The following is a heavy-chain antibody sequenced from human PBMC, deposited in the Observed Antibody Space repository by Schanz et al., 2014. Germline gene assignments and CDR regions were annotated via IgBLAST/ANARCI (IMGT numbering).Heavy chain of an antibody. CDR2: ISGSGGST. D-gene: IGHD3-10*01. Sequence: EVQLSESGGGLVQPGGSLRLSCATSGFSFSSYAMSWVRQAPGKGLEWVSAISGSGGSTYYADSVKGRFTISRDNSKNTLYLQMNSLRAEDTAVYYCAKGRFGELSAFDIWGQGTMVTVSS. CDR1: GFSFSSYA. J-gene: IGHJ3*02. CDR3: AKGRFGELSAFDI. V-gene: IGHV3-23*01.